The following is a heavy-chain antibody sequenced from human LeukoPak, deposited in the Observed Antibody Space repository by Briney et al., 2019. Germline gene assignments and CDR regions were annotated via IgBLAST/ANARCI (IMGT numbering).Heavy chain of an antibody. Sequence: GGSLRLSCAASGFTYSNYAMSWVRQAPGKGLEWVSAISGSGGSTYYADSVKGRFTISRDNSKNTLYLQMNSLRAEDTAVYYCAKNSGSYDLHYWGQGTLVTVSS. J-gene: IGHJ4*02. CDR2: ISGSGGST. CDR3: AKNSGSYDLHY. CDR1: GFTYSNYA. D-gene: IGHD1-26*01. V-gene: IGHV3-23*01.